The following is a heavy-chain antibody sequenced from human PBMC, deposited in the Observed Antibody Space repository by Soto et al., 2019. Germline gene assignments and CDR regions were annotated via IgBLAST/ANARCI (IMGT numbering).Heavy chain of an antibody. D-gene: IGHD2-21*01. CDR2: IIPIFGTA. J-gene: IGHJ6*02. Sequence: QVQLVQSGAEVKKPGSSVKVSCKASGGTFSSYAISWVRQAPGQGLEWMGGIIPIFGTANYAQKFQGRVTITADKSTSTADMELSSLRSEDTAVYYCAREVMATNPHYYGMDVWGQGTTVTVSS. CDR3: AREVMATNPHYYGMDV. CDR1: GGTFSSYA. V-gene: IGHV1-69*06.